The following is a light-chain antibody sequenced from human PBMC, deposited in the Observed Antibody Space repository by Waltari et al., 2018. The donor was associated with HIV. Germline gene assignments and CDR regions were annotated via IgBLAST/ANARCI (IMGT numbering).Light chain of an antibody. Sequence: QSVLTQPPSASGTPGQRVTISCSGSSSNIGSNTVNWYQQLPGTAPKLLIYSNNQRPSGVADRFCGSKSGPSASLAISGLQSEDEADYYCAAWDDSLNGVVFGGGTKLTVL. V-gene: IGLV1-44*01. CDR1: SSNIGSNT. CDR2: SNN. CDR3: AAWDDSLNGVV. J-gene: IGLJ2*01.